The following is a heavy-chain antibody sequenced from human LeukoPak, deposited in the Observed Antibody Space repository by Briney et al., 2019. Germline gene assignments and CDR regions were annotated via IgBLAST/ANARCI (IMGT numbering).Heavy chain of an antibody. CDR2: IYTSGST. J-gene: IGHJ4*02. CDR1: GGSISGYH. V-gene: IGHV4-4*09. CDR3: ALGWSLLGRFAY. Sequence: SETLSLTCTVSGGSISGYHWSWIRQPPGKGLEWIGYIYTSGSTNFNPSLKSRVTISVDTSKNQFSLKLRSVTAADTAVYYCALGWSLLGRFAYRGQGNLGTVSS. D-gene: IGHD1-26*01.